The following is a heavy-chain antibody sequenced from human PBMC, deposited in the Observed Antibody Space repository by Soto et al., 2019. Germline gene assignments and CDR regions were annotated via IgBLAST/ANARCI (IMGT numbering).Heavy chain of an antibody. Sequence: EVQLLESGGGLVQPGGSLRLSCAASGFTFSSYAMSWVRQPPGKGQEWVAAISGRGGSTYYADSVKVRFTITSHNSKNTLYLEMTSLRAEDTAVYYCAKDGSCSSTSCYDRYYYYGMDVWGQGTTVTVSS. CDR3: AKDGSCSSTSCYDRYYYYGMDV. D-gene: IGHD2-2*03. V-gene: IGHV3-23*01. J-gene: IGHJ6*02. CDR2: ISGRGGST. CDR1: GFTFSSYA.